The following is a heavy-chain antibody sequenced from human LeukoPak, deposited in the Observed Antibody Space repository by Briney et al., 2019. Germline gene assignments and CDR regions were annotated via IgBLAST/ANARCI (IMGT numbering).Heavy chain of an antibody. V-gene: IGHV1-69*13. CDR1: GYIFTDYH. CDR3: ASRLYCSNTRCRNFPFAY. D-gene: IGHD2-2*01. CDR2: IIPIFGTA. Sequence: SVKVSCKPFGYIFTDYHIHWVRQAPGQGLEWMGGIIPIFGTANYAQKFQDRVTITADESTSTAYMELSSLRSEDTAIYYCASRLYCSNTRCRNFPFAYWGQGTLVTVSS. J-gene: IGHJ4*02.